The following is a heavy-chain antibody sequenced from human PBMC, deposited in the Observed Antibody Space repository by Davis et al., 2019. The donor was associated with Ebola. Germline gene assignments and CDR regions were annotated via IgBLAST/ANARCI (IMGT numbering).Heavy chain of an antibody. D-gene: IGHD1-26*01. V-gene: IGHV1-18*04. CDR3: ARDAKMGSSDAFDI. Sequence: ASVKVSCKASGYTFTSYGISWVRQAPGQGLEWMGWISAYNGKTNYAQKLQGRVTMTTVTSTSTAYMELRSLRSDDTAVYYCARDAKMGSSDAFDIWGQGTMVTVSS. J-gene: IGHJ3*02. CDR1: GYTFTSYG. CDR2: ISAYNGKT.